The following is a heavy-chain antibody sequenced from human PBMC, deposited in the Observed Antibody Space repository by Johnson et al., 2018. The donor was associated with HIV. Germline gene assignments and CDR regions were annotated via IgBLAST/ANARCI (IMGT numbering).Heavy chain of an antibody. V-gene: IGHV3-30*03. D-gene: IGHD2-21*02. CDR2: ISYDESNK. Sequence: QVQLVESGGGVVQPGRSLRLSCAASGFTFSSHGMHWVRQAPGKGLEWVALISYDESNKYYADSVKGRFTVSRDNSKNSLYLQMNSLNAEDTAMYYCARLRQEANCGADCHWAIWGQGTMVTVSS. CDR1: GFTFSSHG. J-gene: IGHJ3*02. CDR3: ARLRQEANCGADCHWAI.